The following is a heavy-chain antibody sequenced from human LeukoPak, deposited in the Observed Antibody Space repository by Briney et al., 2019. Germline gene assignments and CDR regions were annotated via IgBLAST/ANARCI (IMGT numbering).Heavy chain of an antibody. CDR3: ARGGYYDSSGSFEY. J-gene: IGHJ4*02. V-gene: IGHV3-64*01. CDR1: GFTFSKYA. Sequence: PGRSLRLSCAASGFTFSKYAMYWVRQAPGKGLEYVSAISSNGGSTDYANSVKGRFTISRDNSKNRLFLQMGSLRAEDMAAYYCARGGYYDSSGSFEYWGQGTLVTVSS. CDR2: ISSNGGST. D-gene: IGHD3-22*01.